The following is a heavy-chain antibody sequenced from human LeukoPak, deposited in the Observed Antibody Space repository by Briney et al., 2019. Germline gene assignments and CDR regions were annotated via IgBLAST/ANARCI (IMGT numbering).Heavy chain of an antibody. D-gene: IGHD3-10*01. CDR1: GGSISSYY. CDR3: ASTSYYGSGTQMDV. CDR2: IYTSGST. J-gene: IGHJ6*02. Sequence: SEALSLTCTVSGGSISSYYWSWIRQPAGKGLEWIGRIYTSGSTNYNPSLKSRVTMSVDTSKNQFSLKLSSVTAADTAVYYCASTSYYGSGTQMDVWGQGTTVTVSS. V-gene: IGHV4-4*07.